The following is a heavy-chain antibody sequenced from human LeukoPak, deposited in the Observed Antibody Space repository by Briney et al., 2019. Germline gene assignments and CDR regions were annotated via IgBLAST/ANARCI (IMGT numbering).Heavy chain of an antibody. Sequence: GGSLRLSCAASGFTFSSYNMSWVRQAPGKGLEWVSSIGSSSRYIYYADSVKGRFTISRDNAKNSLYLQMNSLRAEDTAVYYCARDSGTYYNPWGQGTLVTVSS. D-gene: IGHD3-10*01. CDR2: IGSSSRYI. V-gene: IGHV3-21*01. CDR3: ARDSGTYYNP. CDR1: GFTFSSYN. J-gene: IGHJ5*02.